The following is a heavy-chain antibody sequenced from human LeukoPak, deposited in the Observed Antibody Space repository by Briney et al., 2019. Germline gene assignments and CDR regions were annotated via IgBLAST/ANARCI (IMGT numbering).Heavy chain of an antibody. J-gene: IGHJ6*03. Sequence: GASVKVSCKASGGTFSSYAISWVRQAPGQGLEWMGGIIPIFGTANYAQKFQGRVTITRNTSISTAYMELSSLRSEDTAVYYCAREWDIVVENYMDVWGKGTTVTISS. CDR2: IIPIFGTA. V-gene: IGHV1-69*05. D-gene: IGHD2-2*01. CDR1: GGTFSSYA. CDR3: AREWDIVVENYMDV.